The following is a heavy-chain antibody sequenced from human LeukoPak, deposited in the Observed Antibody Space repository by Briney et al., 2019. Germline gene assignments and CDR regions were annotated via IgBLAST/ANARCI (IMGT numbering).Heavy chain of an antibody. J-gene: IGHJ4*02. Sequence: PGGSLRLSCAASGFTFNSYAMHWVRQAPGKGLEWVAVISYDGRNKYYADSVKGRFTISRDNSKNTLYLQMNSLRDEDTAVYYCARARTHGSGSCGDYWGQGTLVTVSS. CDR2: ISYDGRNK. CDR1: GFTFNSYA. CDR3: ARARTHGSGSCGDY. D-gene: IGHD3-10*01. V-gene: IGHV3-30*04.